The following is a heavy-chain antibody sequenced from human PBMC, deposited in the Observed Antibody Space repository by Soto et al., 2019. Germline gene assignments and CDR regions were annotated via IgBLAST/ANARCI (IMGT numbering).Heavy chain of an antibody. V-gene: IGHV4-59*08. Sequence: QVQLQESGPGLVKPSETLSLTCTVFGGSITPYYWIWIRQPPGKGLEWIGNIYFAGTTTYNPSLKSRVSMSVDTSENQFSLRLTSVTAADTVVYYCASLGGYLQALDSWCQGCLVSV. CDR2: IYFAGTT. CDR3: ASLGGYLQALDS. J-gene: IGHJ4*02. D-gene: IGHD3-22*01. CDR1: GGSITPYY.